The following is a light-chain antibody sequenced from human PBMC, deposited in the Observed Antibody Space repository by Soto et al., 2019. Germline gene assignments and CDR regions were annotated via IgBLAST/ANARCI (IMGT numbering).Light chain of an antibody. Sequence: EIVMTQSPLSLTVTPGETASISCKSSQSLQHNNGNTLLDWYMQKPGQSPQLLIYLGSRRAPGAPDRVSGSGSGTDVTLRISTGEADDAASYYCMQALQTPRTLGQGTKRES. CDR3: MQALQTPRT. CDR1: QSLQHNNGNTL. CDR2: LGS. V-gene: IGKV2-28*01. J-gene: IGKJ1*01.